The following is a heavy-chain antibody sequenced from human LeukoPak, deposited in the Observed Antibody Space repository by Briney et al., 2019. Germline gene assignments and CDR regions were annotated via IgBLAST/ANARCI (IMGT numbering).Heavy chain of an antibody. D-gene: IGHD3-22*01. CDR1: GGSISSYY. CDR3: ARDWRLTGLNYYDSSGPYYYYGMDV. Sequence: PSETLSLTCTVSGGSISSYYWSWIRQPPGKGLEWIGYIYYSGSTNYNPSLKSRVTISVDTSKNQFSLKLSSVTAADTAVYYCARDWRLTGLNYYDSSGPYYYYGMDVWGQGTTVTVSS. J-gene: IGHJ6*02. CDR2: IYYSGST. V-gene: IGHV4-59*12.